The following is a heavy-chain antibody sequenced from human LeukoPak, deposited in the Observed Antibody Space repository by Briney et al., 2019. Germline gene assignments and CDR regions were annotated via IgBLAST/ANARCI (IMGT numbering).Heavy chain of an antibody. CDR3: ARTAARRFDY. Sequence: ASVTVSCKASGYTFPSYFMHWVRQAPGQGLEWMGIINPTGGSTTYAQKFQGRVTMTRDMSTSTVYMELSSLRSDDTAVYYCARTAARRFDYWGQGTLVTVSS. V-gene: IGHV1-46*01. J-gene: IGHJ4*02. CDR2: INPTGGST. CDR1: GYTFPSYF. D-gene: IGHD6-6*01.